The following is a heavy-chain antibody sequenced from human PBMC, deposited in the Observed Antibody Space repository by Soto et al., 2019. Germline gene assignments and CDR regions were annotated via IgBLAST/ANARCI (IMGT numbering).Heavy chain of an antibody. D-gene: IGHD5-18*01. CDR3: ARDRGYRSGSFGS. Sequence: SETLSLTCIVSGGSISGYYWSWIRQPAGKELGWIGRIYSDGTTNYNPSLKGRGTMSVDTSKKQISLKLTSVTAADTAMYYCARDRGYRSGSFGSWGQGVLVTVSA. CDR1: GGSISGYY. V-gene: IGHV4-4*07. J-gene: IGHJ5*02. CDR2: IYSDGTT.